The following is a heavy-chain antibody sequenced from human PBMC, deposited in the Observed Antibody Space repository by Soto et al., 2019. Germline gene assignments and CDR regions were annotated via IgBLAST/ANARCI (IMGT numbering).Heavy chain of an antibody. Sequence: QVRLVQSGAEVKYPGASVKVACKVSGYALTELSIHWVRQAHGKGLEWMGGFDPEEDETIYTQKFQGRVMLNEDTSTDTAYMELSSLRSEDTAVYYCVTDTFYGNSGYSCFDPWGQGTLVTVSS. V-gene: IGHV1-24*01. CDR1: GYALTELS. CDR3: VTDTFYGNSGYSCFDP. J-gene: IGHJ5*02. CDR2: FDPEEDET. D-gene: IGHD3-22*01.